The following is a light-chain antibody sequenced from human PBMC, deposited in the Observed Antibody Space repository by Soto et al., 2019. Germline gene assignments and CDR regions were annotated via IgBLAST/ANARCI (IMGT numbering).Light chain of an antibody. CDR1: QSVSSN. CDR2: GAF. J-gene: IGKJ2*01. Sequence: EIVVTQSPSTLSVSPGERATLSCRASQSVSSNVAWYQQKPGQAPRLLIYGAFTRATGIPARFSGTGSGTVFTLTISRLEPEDFAVYYCQQYGSSPYTLGLGTKVDIK. V-gene: IGKV3-20*01. CDR3: QQYGSSPYT.